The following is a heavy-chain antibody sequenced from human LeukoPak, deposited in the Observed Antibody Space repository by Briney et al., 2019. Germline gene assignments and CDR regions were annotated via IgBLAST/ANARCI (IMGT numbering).Heavy chain of an antibody. CDR3: AKDRLYQLLDY. D-gene: IGHD2-2*01. CDR1: GFTFRSHA. CDR2: VYENGGTT. J-gene: IGHJ4*02. Sequence: GGSLRLSCVGSGFTFRSHAMSWVRQAPEKGLEFVSGVYENGGTTYYADSVKGRFSISRDNSKNTLYLQMDSLRGEDTAVYYCAKDRLYQLLDYWGQGTLVTVSS. V-gene: IGHV3-23*01.